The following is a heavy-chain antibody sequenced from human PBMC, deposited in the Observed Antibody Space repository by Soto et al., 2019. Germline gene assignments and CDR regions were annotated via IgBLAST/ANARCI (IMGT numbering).Heavy chain of an antibody. V-gene: IGHV3-66*01. CDR2: IYIGGGT. CDR3: TRGFCNSSSCYANWFDP. D-gene: IGHD2-2*01. CDR1: GFAVGSNY. Sequence: EVQLVESGGGLVRPGGSVRLSCAASGFAVGSNYMSWVRQAPGKGLEWVSLIYIGGGTHYADSVKGRFTISRDNSKNTLYLQMNSLRAEDTAVYHCTRGFCNSSSCYANWFDPWGQGNLVTVSS. J-gene: IGHJ5*02.